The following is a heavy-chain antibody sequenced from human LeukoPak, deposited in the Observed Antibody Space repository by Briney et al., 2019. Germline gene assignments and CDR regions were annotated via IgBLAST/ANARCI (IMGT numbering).Heavy chain of an antibody. Sequence: GGSLRLSCAASGFTVSSNYMSWVRQAPGKGLEWVSVIYSGGSTYYADSVKGRFTISRDNSKNTLYLQMNSLRAEDTAVYYCARDARVGATWNYYYYMDVWGKGTTVTVSS. CDR2: IYSGGST. V-gene: IGHV3-66*02. CDR3: ARDARVGATWNYYYYMDV. D-gene: IGHD1-26*01. CDR1: GFTVSSNY. J-gene: IGHJ6*03.